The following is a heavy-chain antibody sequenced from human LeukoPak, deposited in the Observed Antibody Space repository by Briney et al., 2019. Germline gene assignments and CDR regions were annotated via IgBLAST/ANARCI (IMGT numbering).Heavy chain of an antibody. CDR3: VKTYDYVWGSYNY. J-gene: IGHJ4*02. CDR1: GGTFSSYA. D-gene: IGHD3-16*01. CDR2: IIPIFGTA. V-gene: IGHV1-69*05. Sequence: SVKVSCKASGGTFSSYAISWVRQAPGQGLEWMGGIIPIFGTANYAQKFQGRVTITTDESTSTAYMELSSLRSEDTALYYCVKTYDYVWGSYNYWGQGTLVTVSS.